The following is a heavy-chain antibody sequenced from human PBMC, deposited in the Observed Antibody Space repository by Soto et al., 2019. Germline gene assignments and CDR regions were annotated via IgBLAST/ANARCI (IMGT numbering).Heavy chain of an antibody. J-gene: IGHJ6*02. CDR2: MYNTGST. CDR3: ARDLWGYCGTDCYPLDV. D-gene: IGHD2-21*02. Sequence: SETLSLTCTVSGGTISGYYWSWIRQPPGKGLKWIGYMYNTGSTVYNPSFKSRVTISVDTSKNQFSLKLNSVTAADTAVYYCARDLWGYCGTDCYPLDVWGQGTTVTVSS. CDR1: GGTISGYY. V-gene: IGHV4-59*01.